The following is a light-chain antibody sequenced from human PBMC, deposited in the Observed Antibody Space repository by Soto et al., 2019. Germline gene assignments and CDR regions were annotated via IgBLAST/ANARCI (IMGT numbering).Light chain of an antibody. CDR2: AAS. Sequence: DVRMTQSPSSLSASLGDRVTITCLASQSISSYLNWYQQKPVKAPKLLIYAASSLQSGVPSRFSGSGSGTDFTLTISSLQPEDFATYYCQQSYSTPVTFGQGTKVDI. CDR3: QQSYSTPVT. V-gene: IGKV1-39*01. J-gene: IGKJ1*01. CDR1: QSISSY.